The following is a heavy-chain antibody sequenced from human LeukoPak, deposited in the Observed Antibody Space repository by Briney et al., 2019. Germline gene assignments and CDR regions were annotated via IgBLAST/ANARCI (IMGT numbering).Heavy chain of an antibody. J-gene: IGHJ4*02. CDR1: GFTFSNFG. Sequence: RSLRLSCEASGFTFSNFGMHWARQGPGRGLEWVVIISYDGSTKYYADSVKGRFSISRDNSKNTLYLQMNSLRVEDTAVYYCATPPTAYTSGSLGYWGQGTLVTVSS. D-gene: IGHD3-22*01. CDR3: ATPPTAYTSGSLGY. CDR2: ISYDGSTK. V-gene: IGHV3-30*03.